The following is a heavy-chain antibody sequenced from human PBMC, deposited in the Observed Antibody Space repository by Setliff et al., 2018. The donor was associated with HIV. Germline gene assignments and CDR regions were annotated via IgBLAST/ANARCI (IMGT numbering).Heavy chain of an antibody. J-gene: IGHJ4*02. CDR1: GYTFTGYY. V-gene: IGHV1-2*04. D-gene: IGHD3-22*01. CDR2: INPNSGGT. Sequence: ASVKVSCKASGYTFTGYYMHWVRQAPGQGLEWMGWINPNSGGTNYAQKFQGWVTMTRDTSISTAYMELSRLRSDDTAVYYCARDHDSSAYTYFDYWGQGTLVTVSS. CDR3: ARDHDSSAYTYFDY.